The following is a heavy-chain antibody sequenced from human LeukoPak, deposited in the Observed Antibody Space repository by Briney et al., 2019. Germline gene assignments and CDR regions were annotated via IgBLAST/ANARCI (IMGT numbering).Heavy chain of an antibody. CDR1: GFSFTSYG. J-gene: IGHJ4*02. CDR3: ARVSESGNSDY. V-gene: IGHV3-33*01. D-gene: IGHD4-23*01. Sequence: PGRSLRLSCAASGFSFTSYGMHWVRQAPGKGLECVAVIWYDGTNKHYADSVKGRYTISRATSNNMLYLQMNSLRAEDTAVYYCARVSESGNSDYWGQGTLVTVSS. CDR2: IWYDGTNK.